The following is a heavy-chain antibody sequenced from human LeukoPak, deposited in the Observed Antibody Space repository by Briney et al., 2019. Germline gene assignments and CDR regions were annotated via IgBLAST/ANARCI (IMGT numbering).Heavy chain of an antibody. J-gene: IGHJ3*02. V-gene: IGHV4-59*08. CDR3: ARRNILTEGEAFDI. D-gene: IGHD3-9*01. Sequence: SETLSLTCTVSGGSISSYYWTWIRQPPGKGLEWIGFIYNTRSTNYNPSLKSRVTISFDTSKTQFSLKLNSVTAADTAVYYCARRNILTEGEAFDIWGQGTMVTVSS. CDR2: IYNTRST. CDR1: GGSISSYY.